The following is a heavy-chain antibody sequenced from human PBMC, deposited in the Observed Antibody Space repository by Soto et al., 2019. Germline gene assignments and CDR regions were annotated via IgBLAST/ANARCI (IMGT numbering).Heavy chain of an antibody. Sequence: GAVSGTCAVSGGCISGHYWSWIRQPPGKGLQYIGYISYSGSTNYNPSLKSRVTISVDTSNNQFSLRLSSVTAADTAVYYCARDVGLQHDTGYYDSCSGKNNGFDPWGQGTLVTVSS. CDR3: ARDVGLQHDTGYYDSCSGKNNGFDP. CDR2: ISYSGST. D-gene: IGHD3-3*01. J-gene: IGHJ5*02. CDR1: GGCISGHY. V-gene: IGHV4-59*11.